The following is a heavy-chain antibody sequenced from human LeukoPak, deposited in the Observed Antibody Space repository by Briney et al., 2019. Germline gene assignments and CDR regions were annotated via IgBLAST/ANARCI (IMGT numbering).Heavy chain of an antibody. J-gene: IGHJ6*03. CDR3: ARGVSSSSGDYYYHYMDV. CDR2: INPNSGGT. V-gene: IGHV1-2*02. Sequence: GASVKVSCKASGYTFTGYYMHWVRQAPGQGLEWMGWINPNSGGTNYAQKFQGRVTMTRDTSISTAYMELSRLRSDDTAVYYCARGVSSSSGDYYYHYMDVWGKGTTVTVSS. CDR1: GYTFTGYY. D-gene: IGHD6-6*01.